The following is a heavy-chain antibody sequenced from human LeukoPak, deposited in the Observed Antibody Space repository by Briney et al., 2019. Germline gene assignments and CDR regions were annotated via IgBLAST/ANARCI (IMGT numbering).Heavy chain of an antibody. Sequence: GASVKVSCKVSGYTLTELSMHWVRQAPGKGLEWMGGFDPEDGETIYAQKFQGRVTMTEDTSTDTAYMELSSLRSEDTAVYYCATVYSSSQTGAFDIWGQGTMVTVSS. CDR2: FDPEDGET. D-gene: IGHD6-13*01. V-gene: IGHV1-24*01. CDR3: ATVYSSSQTGAFDI. CDR1: GYTLTELS. J-gene: IGHJ3*02.